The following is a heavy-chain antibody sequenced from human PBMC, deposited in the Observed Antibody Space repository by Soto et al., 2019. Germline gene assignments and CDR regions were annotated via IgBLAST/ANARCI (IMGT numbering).Heavy chain of an antibody. CDR1: GFTVSSNY. V-gene: IGHV3-66*01. Sequence: PGGSLRLSCAASGFTVSSNYMSWVRQAPGKGLEWVSVIYSGGSTYYADSVKGRFTISRDNSKNTLYLQMNSLRAEDTAVYYCARYSPTRLPRTSGAFDIWGQGTMVTVSS. CDR2: IYSGGST. D-gene: IGHD2-2*01. CDR3: ARYSPTRLPRTSGAFDI. J-gene: IGHJ3*02.